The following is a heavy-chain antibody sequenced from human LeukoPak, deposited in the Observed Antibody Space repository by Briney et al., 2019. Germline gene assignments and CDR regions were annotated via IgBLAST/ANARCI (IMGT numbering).Heavy chain of an antibody. D-gene: IGHD3-10*01. CDR1: GFNSNNYV. Sequence: SGGSLRLSCAASGFNSNNYVMHWVRQAPGKGLEWVTEISFDGRKKTYVDSVKGRFTISRDSPKNTVYLQMDSLRAEDTAVYYCARGAEKILSFGEYPSDAFDIWGQGTMVSVTS. J-gene: IGHJ3*02. CDR2: ISFDGRKK. V-gene: IGHV3-30*03. CDR3: ARGAEKILSFGEYPSDAFDI.